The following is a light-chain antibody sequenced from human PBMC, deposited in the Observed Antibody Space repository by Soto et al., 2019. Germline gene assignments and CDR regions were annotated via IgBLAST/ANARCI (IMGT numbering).Light chain of an antibody. J-gene: IGLJ1*01. CDR3: AAWDDSLNGHV. V-gene: IGLV1-44*01. CDR2: TTN. Sequence: QSVLTQPHSASGTPGQSVTISCSGSSSNIGTSSVHWFQQLPGTAPKLLISTTNQRPSGVPERFSGSKSGTSASLAISGLQSEDEADYYCAAWDDSLNGHVFGTGTKVTV. CDR1: SSNIGTSS.